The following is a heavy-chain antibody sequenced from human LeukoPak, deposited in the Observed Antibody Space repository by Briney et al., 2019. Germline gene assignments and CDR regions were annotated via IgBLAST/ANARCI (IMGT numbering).Heavy chain of an antibody. D-gene: IGHD2/OR15-2a*01. Sequence: AGGSLRLSCAASGFTFSSYAMSWVRQAPGKGLEWVSYISSSSSTIYYADSVKGRFTISRDNAKNSLYLQMNSLRAEDTAVYYCARDYVREFDYWGQGTLVTVSS. CDR2: ISSSSSTI. V-gene: IGHV3-48*01. CDR3: ARDYVREFDY. CDR1: GFTFSSYA. J-gene: IGHJ4*02.